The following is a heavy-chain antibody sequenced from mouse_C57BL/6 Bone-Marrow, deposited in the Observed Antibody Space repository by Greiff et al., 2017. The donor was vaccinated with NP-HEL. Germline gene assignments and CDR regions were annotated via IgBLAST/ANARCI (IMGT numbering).Heavy chain of an antibody. CDR1: GYTFTDYN. V-gene: IGHV1-22*01. CDR3: ARGWLRRYFDV. Sequence: EVQLVESGPELVKPGASVKMSCKASGYTFTDYNMHWVKQSHGKSLEWIGYINPNNGGTSYNQKFKGKATLTVNKSSSTAYMELRSLTSEDSAVYYCARGWLRRYFDVWGTGTTVTVSS. CDR2: INPNNGGT. J-gene: IGHJ1*03. D-gene: IGHD2-2*01.